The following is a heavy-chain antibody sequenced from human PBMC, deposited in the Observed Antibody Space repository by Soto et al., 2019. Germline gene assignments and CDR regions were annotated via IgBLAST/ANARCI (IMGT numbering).Heavy chain of an antibody. CDR2: IYSGGTT. V-gene: IGHV3-53*01. Sequence: GGSLRLSCAASGFNVSTNYMTWVRQAPGKGLEWVSVIYSGGTTYYEDSVKGRFIISRDNFKNTLYLQMNNLRAEDTALYYCARGSGSLYYFHYWGQGTLVTVSS. CDR1: GFNVSTNY. J-gene: IGHJ4*02. CDR3: ARGSGSLYYFHY. D-gene: IGHD1-26*01.